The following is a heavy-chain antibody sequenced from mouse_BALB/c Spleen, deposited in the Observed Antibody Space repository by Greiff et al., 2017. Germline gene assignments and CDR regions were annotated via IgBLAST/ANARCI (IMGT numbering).Heavy chain of an antibody. J-gene: IGHJ4*01. CDR1: GYTFTSYW. CDR2: IYPGNSDT. Sequence: VQLKQSGTVLARPGASVKMSCKASGYTFTSYWMHWVKQRPGQGLEWIGAIYPGNSDTSYNQKFKGKAKLTAVTSTSTAYMELSSLTNEDSAVYYCTRSNGSSYDYYAMDYWGQGTSVTVSS. CDR3: TRSNGSSYDYYAMDY. D-gene: IGHD1-1*01. V-gene: IGHV1-5*01.